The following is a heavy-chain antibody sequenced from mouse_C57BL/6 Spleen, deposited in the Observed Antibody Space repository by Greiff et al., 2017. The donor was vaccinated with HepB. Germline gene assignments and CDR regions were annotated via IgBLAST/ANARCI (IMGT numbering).Heavy chain of an antibody. CDR2: INPYNGGT. V-gene: IGHV1-19*01. CDR1: GYTFTDYY. Sequence: EVQLQQSGPVLVKPGASVKMSCKASGYTFTDYYMNWVKQSHGKSLEWIGVINPYNGGTSYNQKFKGKATLTGDKSSSTAYMELNSLTSEDSAVYHCARRLLSFDYWGLGTTLTVSS. J-gene: IGHJ2*01. CDR3: ARRLLSFDY. D-gene: IGHD2-10*01.